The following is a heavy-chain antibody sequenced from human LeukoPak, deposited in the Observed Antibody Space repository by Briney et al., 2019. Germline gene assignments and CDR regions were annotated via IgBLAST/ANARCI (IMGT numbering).Heavy chain of an antibody. CDR3: ARLGLYTSSWYRFYYFDY. J-gene: IGHJ4*02. Sequence: SETLSLTCGVHGGSFNDYSWSWVRQPPGKGLEWIGDINHGGSASYNPSLKSRFTISVDTSKNQFSLKLSSVTAADTAVYYCARLGLYTSSWYRFYYFDYWGPGTLVTVSS. CDR1: GGSFNDYS. CDR2: INHGGSA. V-gene: IGHV4-34*01. D-gene: IGHD6-13*01.